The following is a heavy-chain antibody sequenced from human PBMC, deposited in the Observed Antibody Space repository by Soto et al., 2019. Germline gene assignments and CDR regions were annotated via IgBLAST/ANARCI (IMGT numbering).Heavy chain of an antibody. CDR2: IYYSGST. D-gene: IGHD3-16*02. J-gene: IGHJ4*02. Sequence: SETLSLTCTVSGGSISSYYWSWIRQPPGKGLEWIGYIYYSGSTNYNPSLKSRVTISVDTSKNQFSLKLSSVTAADTAVYYCARVIGYFDYWGQGTLVTVSS. CDR3: ARVIGYFDY. CDR1: GGSISSYY. V-gene: IGHV4-59*01.